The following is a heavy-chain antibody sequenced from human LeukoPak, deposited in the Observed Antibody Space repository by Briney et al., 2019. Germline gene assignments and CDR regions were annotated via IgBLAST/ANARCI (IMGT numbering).Heavy chain of an antibody. V-gene: IGHV4-59*08. CDR3: ARVTYYDDYFDY. CDR2: IYYSGST. Sequence: SETLSLTCSVSGGSISTYYWSWIRQPPGKGLEWIGYIYYSGSTSYNPSLKSRVTISLDTSKSQFSLELSSVTAADTAVYYCARVTYYDDYFDYWGQGTLVTVSS. J-gene: IGHJ4*02. D-gene: IGHD3-3*01. CDR1: GGSISTYY.